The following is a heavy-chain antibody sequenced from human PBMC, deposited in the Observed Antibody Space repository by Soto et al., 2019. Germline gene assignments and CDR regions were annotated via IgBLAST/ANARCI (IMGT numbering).Heavy chain of an antibody. CDR3: ARVWGRYRAPSGGAGFDP. J-gene: IGHJ5*02. V-gene: IGHV1-18*04. CDR2: ISPYNGET. Sequence: QVHLVQSGAELKKPGASVKVSCAASGYTFTSNSITWVRQAPGQGLEWMGMISPYNGETSYAEKFQGRLTMTTDTATSTAYMERRSRRSDDTAVYYCARVWGRYRAPSGGAGFDPWGQGTLVTVSS. CDR1: GYTFTSNS. D-gene: IGHD3-16*02.